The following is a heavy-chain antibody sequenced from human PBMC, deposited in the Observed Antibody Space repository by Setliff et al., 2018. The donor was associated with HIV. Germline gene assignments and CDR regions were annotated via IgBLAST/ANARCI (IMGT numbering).Heavy chain of an antibody. CDR3: AKSTGSVLGTYYFDN. D-gene: IGHD3-10*01. Sequence: PGGSLRLSCAASGFTFDDYAMYWVRQGPGKGLEWVSLINWDGSRTFYADSVRGRFTTSRDNNKNFLYLEMNSLRADDTALYFCAKSTGSVLGTYYFDNWGQGTLVTVSS. CDR2: INWDGSRT. V-gene: IGHV3-43D*04. CDR1: GFTFDDYA. J-gene: IGHJ4*02.